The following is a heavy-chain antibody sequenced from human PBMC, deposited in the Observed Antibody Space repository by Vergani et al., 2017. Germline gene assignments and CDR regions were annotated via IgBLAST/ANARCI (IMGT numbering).Heavy chain of an antibody. D-gene: IGHD3-22*01. CDR2: IYYSGST. Sequence: QVQLQESGPGLVKPSETLSLTCTVSGGSISSYYWSWIRQPPGKGLEWIGYIYYSGSTNYNPSFKSRVTISVDTSKNQFSLKLSSVTAADTAVYYCARVNSSGYYYDYWGQGTLVTVSS. V-gene: IGHV4-59*01. CDR1: GGSISSYY. J-gene: IGHJ4*02. CDR3: ARVNSSGYYYDY.